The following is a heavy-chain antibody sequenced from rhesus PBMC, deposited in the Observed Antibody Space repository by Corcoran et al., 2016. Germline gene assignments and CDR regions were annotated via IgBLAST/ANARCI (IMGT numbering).Heavy chain of an antibody. CDR1: GYTFTDYY. D-gene: IGHD3-3*01. CDR2: INTYKGNT. J-gene: IGHJ4*01. CDR3: ARSYNFVDAPDY. V-gene: IGHV1S2*01. Sequence: QVHLVQSGAEVKRPGSSVKVSCKASGYTFTDYYMHWVRQAPRQGLEWRGWINTYKGNTKYAQKFQGRVTRTRDTSTSTAYMELSSLRSEDTAVYYCARSYNFVDAPDYWGQGVLVTVSS.